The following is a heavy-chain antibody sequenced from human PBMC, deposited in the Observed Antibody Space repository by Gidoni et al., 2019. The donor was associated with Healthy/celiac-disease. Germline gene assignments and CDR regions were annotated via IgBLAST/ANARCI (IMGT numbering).Heavy chain of an antibody. CDR3: TREGSSWIYYYYGMDV. D-gene: IGHD6-13*01. V-gene: IGHV3-49*04. J-gene: IGHJ6*02. CDR1: GFTFGDYA. Sequence: EVQLVESGGGLVQPGRSLRLSCTASGFTFGDYAISWVRQAPGKGLEWVGFIRSKAYGGTKENGASVKGRFTISRDDSKSIAYLQMNSLKTEDTAVYYCTREGSSWIYYYYGMDVWGQGTTVTVSS. CDR2: IRSKAYGGTK.